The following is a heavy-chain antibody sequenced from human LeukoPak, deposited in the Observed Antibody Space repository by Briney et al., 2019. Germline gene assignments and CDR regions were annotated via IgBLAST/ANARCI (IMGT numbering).Heavy chain of an antibody. D-gene: IGHD6-13*01. CDR2: IQYSGTT. CDR3: ARDRAAGTLDF. Sequence: SETLSLTCTVSSGSIIAYYWAWIRQPPGKGLEWIGYIQYSGTTEYNPSLASRATISVDTAKDQFSLNLRSVTAADTAVYYCARDRAAGTLDFWGQGTLVTVSS. V-gene: IGHV4-59*01. J-gene: IGHJ4*02. CDR1: SGSIIAYY.